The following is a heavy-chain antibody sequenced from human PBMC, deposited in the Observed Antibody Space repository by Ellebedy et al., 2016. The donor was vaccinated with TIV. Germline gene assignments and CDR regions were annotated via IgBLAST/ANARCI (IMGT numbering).Heavy chain of an antibody. V-gene: IGHV3-21*01. CDR3: ARVLSLGGILMVTSPMDY. CDR1: GFIFRSHS. D-gene: IGHD2-21*02. CDR2: ISFGSTYI. Sequence: PGGSLRLSCSTSGFIFRSHSMNWVRQAPGKGLEWVSSISFGSTYIYYKDSVKGRFTISRDDAKNSLYLQMNSLRAEDTAVYYCARVLSLGGILMVTSPMDYWGQGILVTVSS. J-gene: IGHJ4*02.